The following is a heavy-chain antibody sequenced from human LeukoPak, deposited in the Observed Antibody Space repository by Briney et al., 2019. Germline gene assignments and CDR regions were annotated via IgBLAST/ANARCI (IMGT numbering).Heavy chain of an antibody. D-gene: IGHD3-10*01. V-gene: IGHV3-30*18. J-gene: IGHJ4*02. Sequence: GRSLRLSCAASGFTFSSYGVHWVRQAPGKGLEWVAFISFDGSNKYYADSVKGRFTISRDNSKNTLYLQMNSLRGEDTAMYHCAKDSSHFGSFDYWGQGTLVTVSS. CDR3: AKDSSHFGSFDY. CDR1: GFTFSSYG. CDR2: ISFDGSNK.